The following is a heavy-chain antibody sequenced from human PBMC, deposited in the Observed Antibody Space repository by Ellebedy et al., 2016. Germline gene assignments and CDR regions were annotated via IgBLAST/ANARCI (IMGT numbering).Heavy chain of an antibody. V-gene: IGHV1-46*01. D-gene: IGHD2/OR15-2a*01. CDR3: ARAPGLENSYFHY. CDR1: GYTFTGYY. Sequence: ASVKVSCKASGYTFTGYYMHWVRQAPGQGPEWMGIINPSGGTTSYAQKFQGRVTMTSDTSTSTVYMEVRSLRSEDTAVFYCARAPGLENSYFHYWGQGTLVTVSS. CDR2: INPSGGTT. J-gene: IGHJ4*02.